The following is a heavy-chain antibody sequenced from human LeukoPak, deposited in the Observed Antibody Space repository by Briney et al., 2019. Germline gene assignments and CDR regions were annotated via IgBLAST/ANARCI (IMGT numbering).Heavy chain of an antibody. V-gene: IGHV4-38-2*02. CDR3: ARDCYDSGNFDY. CDR2: IYHSGST. J-gene: IGHJ4*02. D-gene: IGHD3-22*01. CDR1: DYSISSGYY. Sequence: SETLSLTCAVSDYSISSGYYWGWIRQPPGKGLEWIGSIYHSGSTYYNPSLRGRVTISVDTSKNQFSLKLSSVTAADTAVYYCARDCYDSGNFDYWGQGTLVTVSS.